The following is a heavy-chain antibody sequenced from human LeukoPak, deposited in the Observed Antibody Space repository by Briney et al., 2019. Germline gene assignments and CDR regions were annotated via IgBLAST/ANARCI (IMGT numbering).Heavy chain of an antibody. D-gene: IGHD6-13*01. CDR3: ARGPRVYSSSWSSPYNWFDP. Sequence: ASVKVSCKASGYTFTDYYMHCVRQAPGQGLEWMGWINPNSGGTNYAQKFQGRVTMTRDTSISTAYMELSRLRSDDTAVYYCARGPRVYSSSWSSPYNWFDPWGQGTLVTVSS. J-gene: IGHJ5*02. CDR2: INPNSGGT. CDR1: GYTFTDYY. V-gene: IGHV1-2*02.